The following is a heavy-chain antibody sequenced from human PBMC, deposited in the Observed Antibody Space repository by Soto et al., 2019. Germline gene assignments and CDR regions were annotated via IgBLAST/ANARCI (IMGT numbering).Heavy chain of an antibody. CDR1: GFTFSSYA. CDR3: AKDLGNYYYYYGMDV. Sequence: GGSLRLSCAASGFTFSSYAMSGVRQAPGKGLEWVAAISGSGGSTYYADSVKGRFTISRDNSKNTLYLQTNSLRAEHTAVYYCAKDLGNYYYYYGMDVWGQGTTVTVSS. J-gene: IGHJ6*02. CDR2: ISGSGGST. V-gene: IGHV3-23*01. D-gene: IGHD6-13*01.